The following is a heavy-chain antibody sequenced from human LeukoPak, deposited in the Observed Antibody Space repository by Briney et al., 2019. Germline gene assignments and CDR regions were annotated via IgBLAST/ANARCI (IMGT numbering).Heavy chain of an antibody. V-gene: IGHV3-53*05. CDR2: IYTGGSS. J-gene: IGHJ4*02. Sequence: GGSLRLSCAASGFIVTANYMTWVRQAPGKGLEWVSVIYTGGSSFYSDSVRGRFTVSRDKSKNTVYLQMDSLRPDDTAVYYCARFVLRGYLDWGQGTLVTVSS. CDR1: GFIVTANY. CDR3: ARFVLRGYLD. D-gene: IGHD3-22*01.